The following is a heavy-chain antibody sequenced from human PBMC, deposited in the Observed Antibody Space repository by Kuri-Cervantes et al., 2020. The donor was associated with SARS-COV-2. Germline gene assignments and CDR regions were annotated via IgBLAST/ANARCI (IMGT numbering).Heavy chain of an antibody. D-gene: IGHD6-6*01. CDR1: GFTFSSYD. J-gene: IGHJ6*02. CDR3: ARDGSPGWVLPRPLIYGMDV. CDR2: IGTAGDT. Sequence: GGSLRLSCAASGFTFSSYDMHWVRQATGKGLEWVSAIGTAGDTYYPGSVKGRFTISRENAKNSLYLQMNSLRAGDTAVYYCARDGSPGWVLPRPLIYGMDVWGQGTTVTVSS. V-gene: IGHV3-13*04.